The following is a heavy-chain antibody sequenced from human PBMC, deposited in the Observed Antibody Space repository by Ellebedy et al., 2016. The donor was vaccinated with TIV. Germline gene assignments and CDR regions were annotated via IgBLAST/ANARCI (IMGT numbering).Heavy chain of an antibody. D-gene: IGHD4-17*01. Sequence: GESLKISCAASGFSFRSYWMSWVRQAPGKGLEWVANINKVGSETYYVDSVKGRFTISRDNAKNSLQLQMNSLRAENTAVYYCTTDGSFGDYLSPTHAFVIWGQGTMVTVSS. J-gene: IGHJ3*02. V-gene: IGHV3-7*01. CDR3: TTDGSFGDYLSPTHAFVI. CDR2: INKVGSET. CDR1: GFSFRSYW.